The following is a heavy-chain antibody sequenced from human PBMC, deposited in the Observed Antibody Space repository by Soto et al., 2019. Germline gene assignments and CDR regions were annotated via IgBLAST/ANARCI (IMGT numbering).Heavy chain of an antibody. D-gene: IGHD5-18*01. Sequence: SETLSLTCAVYGGSFSGYYWSWIRQPPGKGLEWIGEINHSGSTNYNPSLKSRVTISVDTSKNQFSLKLSSVTAADTAVYYCARGQVDTALDAFDIWGQGTMVTVSS. CDR3: ARGQVDTALDAFDI. V-gene: IGHV4-34*01. CDR1: GGSFSGYY. CDR2: INHSGST. J-gene: IGHJ3*02.